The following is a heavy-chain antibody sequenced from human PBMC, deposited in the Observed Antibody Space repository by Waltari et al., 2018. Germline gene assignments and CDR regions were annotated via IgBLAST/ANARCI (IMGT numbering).Heavy chain of an antibody. V-gene: IGHV4-4*07. Sequence: QVQLQESGPGLVKTSETVSLTRTVSGGSIGNYYWSWIRQPAGKGLEWIGRIYSGGSTNYHPSLKGRVSMSIDASKNQFSLKLTSVTAADTAVYYCARDSESFDYWGQGTLVTVSS. CDR3: ARDSESFDY. CDR1: GGSIGNYY. CDR2: IYSGGST. J-gene: IGHJ4*02. D-gene: IGHD3-10*01.